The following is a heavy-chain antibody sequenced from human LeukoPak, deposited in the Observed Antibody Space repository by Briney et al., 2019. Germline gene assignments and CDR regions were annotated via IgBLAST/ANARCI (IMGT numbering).Heavy chain of an antibody. CDR2: ISSSGSTI. V-gene: IGHV3-11*01. J-gene: IGHJ6*03. CDR1: GFTFSDYY. D-gene: IGHD2-2*01. Sequence: RGCLRLSCSASGFTFSDYYIGSIPQAPGKGLGWVSYISSSGSTIYYADSVKGRFTISRHNAKNSLYLQMNSLRAEDTAVYYCARVKGLARANKYCSSASCYRPSYYYYYMDVWGKGTTVTVSS. CDR3: ARVKGLARANKYCSSASCYRPSYYYYYMDV.